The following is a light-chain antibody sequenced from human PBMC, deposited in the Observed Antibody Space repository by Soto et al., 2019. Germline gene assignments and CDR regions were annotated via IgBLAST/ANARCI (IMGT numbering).Light chain of an antibody. CDR2: AAS. V-gene: IGKV1-27*01. CDR1: QGIDTY. Sequence: IQMTQSPSSLSASVGDRVTITCRASQGIDTYLAWYQQKAGQVPKLLIYAASTLQSVVPSRFSGSGSGIDLPLTISSLQSEDVATYFCQKYTSAPFTFGPGTKVDIK. J-gene: IGKJ3*01. CDR3: QKYTSAPFT.